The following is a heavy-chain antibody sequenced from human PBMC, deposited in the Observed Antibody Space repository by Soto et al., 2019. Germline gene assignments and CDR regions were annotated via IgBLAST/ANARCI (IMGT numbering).Heavy chain of an antibody. Sequence: ASVKVSCKASGYTFTSYDINWVRQATGQGLEWMGWMNPNSGNTGYAQKFQGRVTMTRNTSISTAYMELSSLRSEDTAVYYCARGRASYMNKDYWGQGTLVTVSS. V-gene: IGHV1-8*01. J-gene: IGHJ4*02. D-gene: IGHD3-16*01. CDR2: MNPNSGNT. CDR3: ARGRASYMNKDY. CDR1: GYTFTSYD.